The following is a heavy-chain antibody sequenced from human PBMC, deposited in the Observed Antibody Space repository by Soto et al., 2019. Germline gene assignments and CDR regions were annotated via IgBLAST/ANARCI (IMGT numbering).Heavy chain of an antibody. V-gene: IGHV4-4*07. CDR2: IYSSGSA. D-gene: IGHD1-26*01. J-gene: IGHJ4*02. CDR1: RASIYTYS. Sequence: PSETLSLTCTVSRASIYTYSWTWIRQPAGKGLQWIGHIYSSGSANYSPSLKSRVSMSVDSSKNQISLKLSSVTAADTAVYYCAPIVGANDYWGKGTLVTVSS. CDR3: APIVGANDY.